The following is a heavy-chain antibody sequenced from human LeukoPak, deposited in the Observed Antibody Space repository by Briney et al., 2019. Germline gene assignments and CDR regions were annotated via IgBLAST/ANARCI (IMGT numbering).Heavy chain of an antibody. CDR2: ISSSGSTI. V-gene: IGHV3-11*01. CDR3: ARDFHTRYCSGGSCYGNWFDP. Sequence: PGGSLRLSCAASGFTFSDYYMSWIRQAPGKGLEWVSYISSSGSTIYYADSVKGRFTISRDNAKNSLYLQTNSLRAEDTAVYYCARDFHTRYCSGGSCYGNWFDPWGQGTLVTVSS. J-gene: IGHJ5*02. CDR1: GFTFSDYY. D-gene: IGHD2-15*01.